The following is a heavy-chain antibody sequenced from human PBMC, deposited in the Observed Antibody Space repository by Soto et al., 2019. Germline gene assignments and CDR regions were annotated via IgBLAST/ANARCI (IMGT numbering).Heavy chain of an antibody. D-gene: IGHD6-13*01. V-gene: IGHV3-30*18. CDR3: AKDSSVTAAGSGGGFDP. J-gene: IGHJ5*02. Sequence: QVQLVESGGGVVQPGRSLRLSCAASGFDFNTYGLHWVRQAPGKGLEWVAAISFDGGNQYYADSVKGRFTISRDKSNSTLYLQMNSLGAEDTATYFCAKDSSVTAAGSGGGFDPWGPGTLVIVSS. CDR2: ISFDGGNQ. CDR1: GFDFNTYG.